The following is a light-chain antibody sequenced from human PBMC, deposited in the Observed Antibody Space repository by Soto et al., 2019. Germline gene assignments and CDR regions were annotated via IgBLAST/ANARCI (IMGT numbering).Light chain of an antibody. Sequence: EIVMSQSPATLSVYPGERATLSCRASQSVSSNLAWYQHKPGQAPRLLIYGASTRATGIPARFSGSGSGTDFTLTIISLEPEDFAVDYCQQRSNWPRTFGQGTKVDIK. CDR1: QSVSSN. CDR2: GAS. CDR3: QQRSNWPRT. J-gene: IGKJ1*01. V-gene: IGKV3-15*01.